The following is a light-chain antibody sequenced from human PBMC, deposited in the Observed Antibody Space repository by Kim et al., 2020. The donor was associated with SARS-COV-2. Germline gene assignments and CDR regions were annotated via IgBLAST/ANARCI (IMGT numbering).Light chain of an antibody. CDR2: RAS. J-gene: IGKJ1*01. CDR1: QSVNTW. V-gene: IGKV1-5*03. CDR3: QQYYFYWT. Sequence: DIQMTQSPSTLSASVGDRVTITCRASQSVNTWLAWYQQKSGKAPKLLIYRASNLESGVPSRFSGSGSGTQFTLTINSLQPDYFATYYCQQYYFYWTFGQGTKVDIK.